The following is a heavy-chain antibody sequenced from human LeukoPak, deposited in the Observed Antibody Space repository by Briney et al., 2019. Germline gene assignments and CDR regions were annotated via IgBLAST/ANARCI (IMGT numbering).Heavy chain of an antibody. CDR1: GSTLSNYG. CDR2: ISGSGGRT. D-gene: IGHD3-22*01. CDR3: AKRGVVIRVILVGFHKEAYYFDS. J-gene: IGHJ4*02. Sequence: PGGSLRLSCAVSGSTLSNYGMSWVRQAPGKGLEWVAGISGSGGRTDYADSVKGRFTISRDSPKNTLYLQMNSLRAEDTAVYFCAKRGVVIRVILVGFHKEAYYFDSWGQGALVTVSS. V-gene: IGHV3-23*01.